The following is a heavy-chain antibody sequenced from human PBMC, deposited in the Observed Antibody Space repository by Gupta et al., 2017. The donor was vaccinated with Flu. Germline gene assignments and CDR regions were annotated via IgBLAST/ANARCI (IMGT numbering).Heavy chain of an antibody. D-gene: IGHD2-2*01. J-gene: IGHJ3*02. V-gene: IGHV5-51*01. CDR1: YW. CDR2: IYPGDSDT. Sequence: YWIGWVRQMPGKGLEWMGIIYPGDSDTRYSPSFQGQVTISADESISTAYLQWSSLKASDTAMYYCAIHVDRGVPPTNFDIWGQGTMVTVYS. CDR3: AIHVDRGVPPTNFDI.